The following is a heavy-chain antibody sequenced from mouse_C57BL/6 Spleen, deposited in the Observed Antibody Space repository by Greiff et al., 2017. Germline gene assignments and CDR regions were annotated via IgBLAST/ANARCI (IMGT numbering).Heavy chain of an antibody. CDR2: IYPGSGST. V-gene: IGHV1-55*01. J-gene: IGHJ2*01. CDR3: ARDPFYFDY. Sequence: VQLQQPGAELVKPGASVKMSCKASGYTFTSYWITWVKQRPGQGLEWIGDIYPGSGSTNYNEKFKSKATLTVDKSSSTAYMQLSSLTSEDSAVYYCARDPFYFDYWGQGTTLTVSS. CDR1: GYTFTSYW.